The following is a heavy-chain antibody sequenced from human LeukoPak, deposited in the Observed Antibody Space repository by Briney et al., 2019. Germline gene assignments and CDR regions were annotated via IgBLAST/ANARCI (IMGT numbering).Heavy chain of an antibody. CDR2: ISVGAEYI. CDR3: ASGPPFLKYFEY. V-gene: IGHV3-23*01. CDR1: GFTFSTYV. J-gene: IGHJ4*02. Sequence: GMSLRLSCAASGFTFSTYVMNWFRQAPGKGLEWVSTISVGAEYIFYADSVKGRFTISRDDSNNALYLQMHSLRAEDTALYYCASGPPFLKYFEYWGQGTLVTVSS. D-gene: IGHD3-3*01.